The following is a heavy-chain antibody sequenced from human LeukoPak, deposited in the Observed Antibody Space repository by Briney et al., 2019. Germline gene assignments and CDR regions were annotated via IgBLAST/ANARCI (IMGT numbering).Heavy chain of an antibody. D-gene: IGHD3-22*01. CDR1: GFTFSSYW. J-gene: IGHJ4*02. Sequence: GGSLRLSCAASGFTFSSYWMSWVPQAPGKGLEWVANIKQDGSEKYYVDSVKGRFTISRDNAKNSLYLQMNSLRAEDTAVYYCARDVYDSSGYYYFDYWGQGTLVTVSS. CDR2: IKQDGSEK. CDR3: ARDVYDSSGYYYFDY. V-gene: IGHV3-7*01.